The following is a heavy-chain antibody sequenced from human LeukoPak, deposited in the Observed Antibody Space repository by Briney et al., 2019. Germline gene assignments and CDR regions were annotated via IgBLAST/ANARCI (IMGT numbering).Heavy chain of an antibody. V-gene: IGHV3-66*01. J-gene: IGHJ4*02. Sequence: GGSLRLSCAASGFTLYHYGMSWVRQAPGKGLEWVSVIYSGGSTYYADSVKGRFTISRDNSKNTLYLQMNSLRAEDTAVYYCARDVGRWGQGTQVTVSS. CDR2: IYSGGST. CDR1: GFTLYHYG. CDR3: ARDVGR.